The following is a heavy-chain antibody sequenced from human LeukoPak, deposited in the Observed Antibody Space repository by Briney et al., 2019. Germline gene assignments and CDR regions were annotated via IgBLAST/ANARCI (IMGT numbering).Heavy chain of an antibody. CDR3: AIGYCSSTSCPPDYYYYYMDV. CDR1: GYTFTNYA. Sequence: ASVKVSCKASGYTFTNYAINWVRQAPGQGLEWMGWINTNTGNPTYAQGFTGRFVFSLDTSVSTAYLQISSLKAEDTAVYYCAIGYCSSTSCPPDYYYYYMDVWGKGTTVTVSS. J-gene: IGHJ6*03. CDR2: INTNTGNP. V-gene: IGHV7-4-1*02. D-gene: IGHD2-2*01.